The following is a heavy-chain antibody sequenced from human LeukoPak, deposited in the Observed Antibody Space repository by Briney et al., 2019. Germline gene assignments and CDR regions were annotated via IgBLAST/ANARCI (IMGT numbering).Heavy chain of an antibody. J-gene: IGHJ4*02. CDR1: GYSFNYYA. CDR3: AREDYHHSGRPDY. CDR2: INTNAGTP. V-gene: IGHV7-4-1*02. Sequence: GASVKVSCKTSGYSFNYYAMNWVRQAPGQGLELMGRINTNAGTPAYAQDFTGRFVFSLDTSVSTAYLQINSLKTEDTAVYYCAREDYHHSGRPDYWGQGTLVTVSS. D-gene: IGHD3-10*01.